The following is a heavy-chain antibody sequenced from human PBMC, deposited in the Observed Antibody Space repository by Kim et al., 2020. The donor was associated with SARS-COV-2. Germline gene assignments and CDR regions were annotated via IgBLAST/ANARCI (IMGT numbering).Heavy chain of an antibody. CDR1: GFTFSDYG. Sequence: GGSLRLSCAASGFTFSDYGIHWVRQAPGKGLAWVAYIRYDGINKYYAESVQGRFTISRDNSKNTVFLLMSILRVDDTGVYYCAREAGNDGFDFLGQGTPVTVP. D-gene: IGHD1-1*01. CDR3: AREAGNDGFDF. V-gene: IGHV3-30*02. J-gene: IGHJ4*02. CDR2: IRYDGINK.